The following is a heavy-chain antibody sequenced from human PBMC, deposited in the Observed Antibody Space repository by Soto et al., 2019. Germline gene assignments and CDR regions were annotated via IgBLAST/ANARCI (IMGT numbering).Heavy chain of an antibody. J-gene: IGHJ4*02. D-gene: IGHD3-9*01. CDR3: AGLEGLATISYYFDS. V-gene: IGHV4-39*01. CDR2: IYYRGNT. Sequence: QLQLQESGPGLVKPSETLSLTCSVSGDSINSDNYYWVWIRQPPGKGLEWIGSIYYRGNTYYNPSLKTRVTIPLDKSKSQFSLKLNSVTAADSAVYFCAGLEGLATISYYFDSWGQGTLVTVSS. CDR1: GDSINSDNYY.